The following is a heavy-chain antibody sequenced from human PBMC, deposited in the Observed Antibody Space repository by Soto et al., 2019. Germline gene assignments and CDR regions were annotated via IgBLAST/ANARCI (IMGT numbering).Heavy chain of an antibody. CDR2: IFHNGDT. CDR1: GGPITTARHT. Sequence: TLSLTCTVSGGPITTARHTWTWIRQHPGKGLEWIGTIFHNGDTFYSPSLKSRVSIGLDTSKSQMSLKVDSMTAADTAVYFCKRVIQHSSWVGDDWGPATLVTVSS. D-gene: IGHD6-13*01. J-gene: IGHJ4*02. V-gene: IGHV4-31*03. CDR3: KRVIQHSSWVGDD.